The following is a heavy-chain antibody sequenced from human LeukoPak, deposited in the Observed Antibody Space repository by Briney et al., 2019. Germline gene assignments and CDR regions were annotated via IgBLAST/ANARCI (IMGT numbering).Heavy chain of an antibody. J-gene: IGHJ5*02. CDR1: GGSISSYY. D-gene: IGHD2-15*01. V-gene: IGHV4-4*07. Sequence: PSETLSLTCTVSGGSISSYYWSWLRQPAGKGLEWIGRIYTSGSTNYNPSLKSRVTISVDKSKNQFSLKLSSVTAADTAVYYCARDLVYCSGGSCYSNKWFDPWGQGTLVTVSS. CDR2: IYTSGST. CDR3: ARDLVYCSGGSCYSNKWFDP.